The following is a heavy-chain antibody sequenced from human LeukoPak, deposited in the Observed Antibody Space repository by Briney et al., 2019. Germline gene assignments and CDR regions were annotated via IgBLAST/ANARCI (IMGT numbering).Heavy chain of an antibody. D-gene: IGHD2-21*02. J-gene: IGHJ3*02. CDR3: ASGFVVVTAIRGGDAFDI. CDR1: GGTFSSYA. Sequence: SVKASCKASGGTFSSYAISWVRQAPGQGLEWMGRIIPIFGIANYAQKFQGRVTITADKSTSTAYMELSSLRSEDTAVYYCASGFVVVTAIRGGDAFDIWGQGTMVTVSS. CDR2: IIPIFGIA. V-gene: IGHV1-69*04.